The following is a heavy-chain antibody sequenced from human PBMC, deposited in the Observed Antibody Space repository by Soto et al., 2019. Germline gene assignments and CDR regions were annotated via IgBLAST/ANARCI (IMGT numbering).Heavy chain of an antibody. CDR3: ARGGKTVTTLDY. V-gene: IGHV4-30-2*01. Sequence: QLQLQESGSGLVKPSQTLSLTFAVSGGSISSGGYSWGWIRQPPGKGLEWIGYIYHSGTYYNPSLKSRVTISVDRSKNQFSLKLSSVSAADTAVYYCARGGKTVTTLDYWGQGTLVTVSS. CDR2: IYHSGT. D-gene: IGHD4-17*01. CDR1: GGSISSGGYS. J-gene: IGHJ4*02.